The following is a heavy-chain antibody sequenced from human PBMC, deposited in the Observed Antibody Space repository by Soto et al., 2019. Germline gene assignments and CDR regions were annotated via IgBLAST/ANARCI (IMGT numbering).Heavy chain of an antibody. Sequence: QVQLVQSGAEVKKPGASVKVSCKASGYTFTGYYKHWVRQAPGQGLEWMGWINPNSGGTNYAQKFQGWVTMTRDTSISTAYMELSRLRSDDTAVYYCARGPNCSSTSCYVSWFDTWGQGTLVTVSS. J-gene: IGHJ5*02. D-gene: IGHD2-2*01. V-gene: IGHV1-2*04. CDR3: ARGPNCSSTSCYVSWFDT. CDR1: GYTFTGYY. CDR2: INPNSGGT.